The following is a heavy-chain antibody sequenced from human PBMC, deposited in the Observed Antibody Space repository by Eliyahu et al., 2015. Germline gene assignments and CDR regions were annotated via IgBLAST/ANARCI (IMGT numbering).Heavy chain of an antibody. J-gene: IGHJ3*02. CDR1: XFTFSDYA. V-gene: IGHV3-23*01. D-gene: IGHD1-14*01. Sequence: EVPLLESGGGLVQPGGSLRLSCAASXFTFSDYAMXWVRQAPGKGLEXVSSVGGTGSDTYYADSVKGRFIVSRHNSKNTLYLQLNSLRVEDTAVYYCAKDRTPRNNRWDAFDIWGQGTMVTVSS. CDR2: VGGTGSDT. CDR3: AKDRTPRNNRWDAFDI.